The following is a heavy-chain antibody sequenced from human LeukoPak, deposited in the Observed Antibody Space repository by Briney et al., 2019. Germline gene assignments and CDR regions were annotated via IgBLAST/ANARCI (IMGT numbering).Heavy chain of an antibody. D-gene: IGHD3-3*01. CDR2: IIPIFGTA. CDR1: GGTFSSYA. CDR3: AREPTHPSAWSIF. V-gene: IGHV1-69*05. Sequence: GSSVKVSCKASGGTFSSYAISWVRQAPGQGLELMGRIIPIFGTANYAQKFQGRVTITTDESTSTAYMELSSLRSEDTAVYYCAREPTHPSAWSIFWGQGTLVTVSS. J-gene: IGHJ4*02.